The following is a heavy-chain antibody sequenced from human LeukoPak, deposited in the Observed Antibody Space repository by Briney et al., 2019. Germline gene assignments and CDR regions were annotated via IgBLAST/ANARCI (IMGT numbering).Heavy chain of an antibody. V-gene: IGHV4-38-2*01. CDR3: ARTSEGAAASNWFDP. CDR2: IYHSGST. J-gene: IGHJ5*02. D-gene: IGHD6-13*01. CDR1: SYSISSGYY. Sequence: PSETLSLTCAVSSYSISSGYYWGWIRQPPGKGLEWIGSIYHSGSTYYNPSLKSRVTISVDTSKNQFSLKLSSVTAADTAVYYCARTSEGAAASNWFDPWGQGTLVTVSS.